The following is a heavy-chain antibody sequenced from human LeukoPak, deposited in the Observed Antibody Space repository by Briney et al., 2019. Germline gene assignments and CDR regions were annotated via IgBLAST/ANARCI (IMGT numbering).Heavy chain of an antibody. Sequence: ASVKVSCKVSGYTLTELSMHWVRQAPGQGLEWMGWINPNSGGTNYAQKFQGWVTMTRDTSISTAYMELSRLRSDDTAVYYCARAPLFSSALDYWGQGTLVTVSS. D-gene: IGHD3-22*01. CDR2: INPNSGGT. J-gene: IGHJ4*02. V-gene: IGHV1-2*04. CDR1: GYTLTELS. CDR3: ARAPLFSSALDY.